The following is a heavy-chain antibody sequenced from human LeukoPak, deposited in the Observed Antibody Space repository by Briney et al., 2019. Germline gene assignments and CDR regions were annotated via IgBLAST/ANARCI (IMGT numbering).Heavy chain of an antibody. D-gene: IGHD5-18*01. CDR1: GFTFSSHS. Sequence: PGGSLRLSCAASGFTFSSHSMHWVRQAPGKGLEWVALMLYDGSNEYYANSVKGRFTISRDNSKNTMYLQMNSLILEDTALYYCARDRGYTYGHNFDYWGQGTLVTVSS. V-gene: IGHV3-30-3*01. CDR2: MLYDGSNE. CDR3: ARDRGYTYGHNFDY. J-gene: IGHJ4*02.